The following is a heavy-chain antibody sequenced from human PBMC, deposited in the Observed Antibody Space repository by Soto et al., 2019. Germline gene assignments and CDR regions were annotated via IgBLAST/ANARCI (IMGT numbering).Heavy chain of an antibody. J-gene: IGHJ4*02. CDR2: IITIFGTT. CDR3: ARDSDHSYDY. Sequence: QVQLVQSGAEVKKPGSSVKVSCRASGGTLSSYAITWVRQAPGQGLEWMGGIITIFGTTNYAQKFQGRITITADESTSTAYMDLSSLRSEDTAVYYCARDSDHSYDYWGQGTLVTVSS. CDR1: GGTLSSYA. D-gene: IGHD4-4*01. V-gene: IGHV1-69*01.